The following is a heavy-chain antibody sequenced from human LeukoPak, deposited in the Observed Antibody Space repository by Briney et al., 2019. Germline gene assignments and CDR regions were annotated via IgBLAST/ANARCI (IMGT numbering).Heavy chain of an antibody. D-gene: IGHD5-18*01. V-gene: IGHV5-51*01. CDR1: GYSFTSYW. Sequence: GESLKISCKGSGYSFTSYWIAWVRQMPGKGLERMGIIYPGDSETRYSPSFQGQVTISVDKTINTAYLQWSSLKASDSAMYYCARPGRDGGYSYGFDHWGQGTLVTVSS. CDR3: ARPGRDGGYSYGFDH. J-gene: IGHJ5*02. CDR2: IYPGDSET.